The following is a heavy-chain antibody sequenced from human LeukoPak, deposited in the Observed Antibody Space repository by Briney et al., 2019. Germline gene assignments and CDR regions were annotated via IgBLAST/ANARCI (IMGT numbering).Heavy chain of an antibody. V-gene: IGHV3-21*01. Sequence: GGSLRLSCAASGFTFSTSAMSWVRQAPGKGLEWVSSISSSSVYVYSADSLKGRFTISRDNAKNSLSLQMSSLRAEDTAVYYCASHLSSSAYSSFHYWGQGTLVTVSS. D-gene: IGHD6-13*01. CDR2: ISSSSVYV. CDR3: ASHLSSSAYSSFHY. J-gene: IGHJ4*02. CDR1: GFTFSTSA.